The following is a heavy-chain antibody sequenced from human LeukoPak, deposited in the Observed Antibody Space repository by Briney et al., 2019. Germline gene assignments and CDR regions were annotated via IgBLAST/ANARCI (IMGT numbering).Heavy chain of an antibody. Sequence: GGSLRLSCAASGFTFSDYDMHWVRQAPGKGLEWVSAISGSGGSTYYADSVKGRFTISRDNSKNTLYLQMNSLRAEDTAVYYCAKARVRQQPSYYFDYWGQGTLVTVSS. D-gene: IGHD6-13*01. CDR2: ISGSGGST. J-gene: IGHJ4*02. CDR3: AKARVRQQPSYYFDY. V-gene: IGHV3-23*01. CDR1: GFTFSDYD.